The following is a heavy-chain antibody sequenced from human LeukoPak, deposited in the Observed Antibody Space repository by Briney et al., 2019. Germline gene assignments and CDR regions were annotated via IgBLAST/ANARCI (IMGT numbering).Heavy chain of an antibody. CDR1: GFTFSSYS. Sequence: GSLRLSCAASGFTFSSYSMNWVRQAPGKGLEWVSYISSSSSTIYYADSVKGRFTISRDNAKNSLYLQMNSLRAEDTAVYYCARAHGDPHADYWGQGTLVTVSS. J-gene: IGHJ4*02. CDR3: ARAHGDPHADY. D-gene: IGHD4-17*01. V-gene: IGHV3-48*04. CDR2: ISSSSSTI.